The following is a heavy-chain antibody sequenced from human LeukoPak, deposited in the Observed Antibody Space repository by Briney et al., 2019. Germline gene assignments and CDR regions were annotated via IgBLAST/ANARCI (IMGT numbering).Heavy chain of an antibody. CDR2: IKSKTFGGTT. Sequence: PGGSLRLSCAASGFTFSNAWMSWVRQAPGKGLEWVGRIKSKTFGGTTDYAAPVKGGFTISRDDSKNTLYLHMNTLKTEDTAIYYCTTLGAFDYWGQGTLVTVSS. CDR3: TTLGAFDY. J-gene: IGHJ4*02. D-gene: IGHD3-16*01. CDR1: GFTFSNAW. V-gene: IGHV3-15*01.